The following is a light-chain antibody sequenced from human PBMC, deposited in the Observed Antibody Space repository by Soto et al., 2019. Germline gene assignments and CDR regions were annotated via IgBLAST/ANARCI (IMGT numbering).Light chain of an antibody. CDR1: QSVSTF. CDR3: QQRSNCWT. Sequence: EIVLTQSPATLSLSPGERDALSYRDSQSVSTFLAWYQHKPGQAPRLLIYDASNRATGIPARFSGSGSGTDFTLTISSLEPEDFAVYYCQQRSNCWTFGQGTKVDIK. V-gene: IGKV3-11*01. CDR2: DAS. J-gene: IGKJ1*01.